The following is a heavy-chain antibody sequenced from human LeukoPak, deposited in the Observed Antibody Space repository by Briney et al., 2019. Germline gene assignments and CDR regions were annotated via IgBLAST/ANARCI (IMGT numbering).Heavy chain of an antibody. Sequence: SETLSLTCTVSGGSISSSGYYWGWVRQPPGKGLEWIGNIYYSGSTHYSPSLKSRVTISVDTSKNQFSLELSSVTAADTAVYYCAREPAARYYFDYWGQGTLVTVSS. J-gene: IGHJ4*02. CDR1: GGSISSSGYY. V-gene: IGHV4-39*02. D-gene: IGHD2-2*01. CDR3: AREPAARYYFDY. CDR2: IYYSGST.